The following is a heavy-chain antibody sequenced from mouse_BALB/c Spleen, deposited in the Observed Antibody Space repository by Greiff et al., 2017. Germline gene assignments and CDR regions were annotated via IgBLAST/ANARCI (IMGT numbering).Heavy chain of an antibody. D-gene: IGHD2-14*01. CDR3: ARGGYGYWYFDV. CDR2: INPSTGYT. V-gene: IGHV1-7*01. CDR1: GYTFTSYW. Sequence: VKLQESGAELVKPGASVKMSCKASGYTFTSYWMHWVKQRPGQGLEWIGYINPSTGYTEYNQKFKGKATLTADKSSSTAYMQLSSLTSEDSAVYYCARGGYGYWYFDVWGAGTTVTVSS. J-gene: IGHJ1*01.